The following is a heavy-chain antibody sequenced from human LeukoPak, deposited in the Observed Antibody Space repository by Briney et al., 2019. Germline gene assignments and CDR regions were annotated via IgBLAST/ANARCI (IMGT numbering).Heavy chain of an antibody. V-gene: IGHV3-23*01. D-gene: IGHD2-21*01. CDR3: AKDFHTYSRRFDDAFDI. Sequence: QSGGSLRLSCAASGFTFSSYAMSWVRQAPGKGLEWVSGFSGSGGSTYYADSVKGRFTISRDNSKNTLYLQMNSLRAEDTAVYYCAKDFHTYSRRFDDAFDIWGQGTMVTVSS. CDR2: FSGSGGST. J-gene: IGHJ3*02. CDR1: GFTFSSYA.